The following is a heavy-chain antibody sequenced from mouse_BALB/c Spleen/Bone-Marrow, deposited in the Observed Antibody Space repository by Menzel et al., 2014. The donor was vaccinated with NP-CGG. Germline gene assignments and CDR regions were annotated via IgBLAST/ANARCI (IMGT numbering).Heavy chain of an antibody. CDR1: GYTFTSYV. J-gene: IGHJ1*01. CDR2: INPYNDGT. D-gene: IGHD2-1*01. V-gene: IGHV1-14*01. Sequence: VQLQQSGPELVKPGASVKMSCKASGYTFTSYVMHWVKQKPRQGLEWIGYINPYNDGTKYNEKFKGKATLTSDKSSSTAYMELSSLTSEDSAVYYCARKGYGNYGWYFDVWGAGTTVTVSS. CDR3: ARKGYGNYGWYFDV.